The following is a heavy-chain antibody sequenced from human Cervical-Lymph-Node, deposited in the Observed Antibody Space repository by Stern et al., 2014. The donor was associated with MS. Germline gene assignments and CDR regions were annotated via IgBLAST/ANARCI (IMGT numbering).Heavy chain of an antibody. D-gene: IGHD2-8*01. V-gene: IGHV3-30*03. J-gene: IGHJ4*02. Sequence: MQLVESGGAVVQPGRSLRLSCAASGFTFSSYAMHWVRQAPGKGLEWVTVISYDGNNKYYAASVKGRFTISRDNSKNTLHLQMNSVTPDDTAIYYCARDYEDTSMLFDHWGQGTLVTVSS. CDR3: ARDYEDTSMLFDH. CDR2: ISYDGNNK. CDR1: GFTFSSYA.